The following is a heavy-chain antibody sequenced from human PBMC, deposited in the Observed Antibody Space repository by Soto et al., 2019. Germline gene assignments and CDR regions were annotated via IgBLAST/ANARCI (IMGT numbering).Heavy chain of an antibody. Sequence: ASVKVSCKGSGYTFSNNDINWVRQATGQGLEWMGWMNPNSGNTGYAQKFQGRVTMTRNTSISTAYMELSSLRSEDTAVYYCASIAVAGGIDIWGQGTMVTVSS. J-gene: IGHJ3*02. CDR3: ASIAVAGGIDI. CDR1: GYTFSNND. CDR2: MNPNSGNT. D-gene: IGHD6-19*01. V-gene: IGHV1-8*01.